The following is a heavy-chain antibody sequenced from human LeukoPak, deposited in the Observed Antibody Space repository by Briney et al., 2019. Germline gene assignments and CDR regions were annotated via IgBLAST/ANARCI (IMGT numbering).Heavy chain of an antibody. CDR3: ARRYRSSWYGMDV. J-gene: IGHJ6*02. CDR2: IYYSGST. V-gene: IGHV4-59*08. CDR1: GDSISSYY. Sequence: PSETLSLTCTVSGDSISSYYWSWIRQPPGKGLEWIGYIYYSGSTNHDPSLKSRVTISVDTSKNQFSLNLSSVTAADTAVYYCARRYRSSWYGMDVWGQGTTVTVSS. D-gene: IGHD6-13*01.